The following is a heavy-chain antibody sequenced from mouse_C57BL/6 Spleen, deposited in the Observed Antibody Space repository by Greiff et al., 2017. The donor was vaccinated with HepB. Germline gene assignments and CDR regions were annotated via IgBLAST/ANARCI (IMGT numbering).Heavy chain of an antibody. J-gene: IGHJ4*01. CDR3: ARGADGYPSYAMDY. CDR1: GYTFTDYY. V-gene: IGHV1-26*01. CDR2: INPNNGGT. D-gene: IGHD2-3*01. Sequence: VQLQQSGPELVKPGASVKISCKASGYTFTDYYMNWVKQSHGKSLEWIGDINPNNGGTSYNQKFKGKATLTVDKSSSTAYMELRSLTSEDSAVYYGARGADGYPSYAMDYWGQGTSVTVSS.